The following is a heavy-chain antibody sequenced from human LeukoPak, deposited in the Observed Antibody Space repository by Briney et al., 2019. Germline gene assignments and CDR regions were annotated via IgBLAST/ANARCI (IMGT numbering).Heavy chain of an antibody. CDR1: GGSISSYY. Sequence: SETLSLTCTVSGGSISSYYWTWIRQPPGKGLECIGYIYSNGSTNYNPSLKSRVTISVDMSKNQFSVKLSSVTAADTAVYYCARGAYSGYDLDYWGQGTLVTVSS. V-gene: IGHV4-59*01. CDR2: IYSNGST. CDR3: ARGAYSGYDLDY. D-gene: IGHD5-12*01. J-gene: IGHJ4*02.